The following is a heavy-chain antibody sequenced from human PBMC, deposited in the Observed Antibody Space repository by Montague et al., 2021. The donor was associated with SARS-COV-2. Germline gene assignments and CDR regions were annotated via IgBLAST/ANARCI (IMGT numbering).Heavy chain of an antibody. J-gene: IGHJ4*02. CDR3: ARGLIDITMMVVVFTGASLYFDY. D-gene: IGHD3-22*01. CDR2: IKQSGST. V-gene: IGHV4-34*01. CDR1: GGSFGDDH. Sequence: SETLSLTCGVYGGSFGDDHWSWIRQPPGKGLEWIGDIKQSGSTNYNPSLKSRVIISLDTSKNQFSLKLSSVTAADTAVYYCARGLIDITMMVVVFTGASLYFDYWGQGILVTVSS.